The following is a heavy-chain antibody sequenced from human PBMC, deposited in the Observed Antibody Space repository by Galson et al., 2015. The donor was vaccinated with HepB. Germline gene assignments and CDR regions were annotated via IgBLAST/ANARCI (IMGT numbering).Heavy chain of an antibody. Sequence: SLRLSCAASGFSFSTYAMSWVRQAPGKGLEWVSGISGTGDNTYYGGSVRGRFTISRDSSKNTLYLQMNSLRAEDTAVYYCASQPAVKVATPWDYWGQGTLVTVSS. D-gene: IGHD2-15*01. J-gene: IGHJ4*02. CDR2: ISGTGDNT. CDR3: ASQPAVKVATPWDY. V-gene: IGHV3-23*01. CDR1: GFSFSTYA.